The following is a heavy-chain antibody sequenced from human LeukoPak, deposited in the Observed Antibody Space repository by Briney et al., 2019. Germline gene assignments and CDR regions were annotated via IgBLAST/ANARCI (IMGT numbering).Heavy chain of an antibody. D-gene: IGHD3-22*01. J-gene: IGHJ5*02. CDR1: GGSISSYY. CDR3: ARARYYYDSSGNPDWFDP. Sequence: SQTLSLTCTVSGGSISSYYWGWIRHPPGTGLEWIGYIYYSGSTNYNPSLKSRVTISVDTSKNQFSLKLSSVTAADTAVYYCARARYYYDSSGNPDWFDPWGQGTLVTVSS. CDR2: IYYSGST. V-gene: IGHV4-59*12.